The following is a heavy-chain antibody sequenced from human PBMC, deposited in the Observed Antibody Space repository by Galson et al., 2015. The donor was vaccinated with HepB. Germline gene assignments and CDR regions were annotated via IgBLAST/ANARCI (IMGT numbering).Heavy chain of an antibody. V-gene: IGHV3-66*01. Sequence: SLRLSCAASGFAVNSNYMSWVRQAPGKGLEWVSFIYSGGSTNYAESVKGRFTISRDNSKNTPYLQMNSLRAEDKAVYYCARGATQALGYWGQGTLVTVSS. CDR1: GFAVNSNY. CDR2: IYSGGST. J-gene: IGHJ4*02. CDR3: ARGATQALGY.